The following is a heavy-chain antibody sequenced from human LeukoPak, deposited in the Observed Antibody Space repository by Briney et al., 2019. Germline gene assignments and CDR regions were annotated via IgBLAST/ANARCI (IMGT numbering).Heavy chain of an antibody. CDR3: ARHGSISWHSSYDY. J-gene: IGHJ4*02. D-gene: IGHD2-15*01. V-gene: IGHV4-59*08. CDR1: GGSISSYY. Sequence: SESLSLTCTVSGGSISSYYWSWIRQPPGKGLEWIGYIYYSGSTNYNPSLKSRVTISVDTSKNQFSLKLSSVTAADTAVYYCARHGSISWHSSYDYWGQGTLVTISS. CDR2: IYYSGST.